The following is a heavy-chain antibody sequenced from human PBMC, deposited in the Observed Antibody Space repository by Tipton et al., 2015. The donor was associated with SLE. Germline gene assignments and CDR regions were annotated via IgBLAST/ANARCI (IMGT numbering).Heavy chain of an antibody. CDR1: GFIFSDYY. Sequence: SLRLSCAASGFIFSDYYMSWIRQAPGKGLEWVSYISSSSSYTNYADSVKGRFTISRDNARNSLYLQMNSLRAEDTAVYYCAREGVLAAAADVFDIWGQGTMVTVSS. D-gene: IGHD6-13*01. CDR3: AREGVLAAAADVFDI. CDR2: ISSSSSYT. V-gene: IGHV3-11*06. J-gene: IGHJ3*02.